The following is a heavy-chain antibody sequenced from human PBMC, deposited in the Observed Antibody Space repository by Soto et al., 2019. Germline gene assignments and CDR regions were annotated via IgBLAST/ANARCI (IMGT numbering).Heavy chain of an antibody. V-gene: IGHV1-69*13. Sequence: SVKVSCKASGGTFSSYAISWVRQAPGQGLEWMGGIIPIFGTANYAQKFQGRVTITADESTSTAYMELSSLRSEDTAVYYCARVPGGDYVVQGAILRAEYFQHWGQGTLVTVSS. J-gene: IGHJ1*01. CDR3: ARVPGGDYVVQGAILRAEYFQH. CDR2: IIPIFGTA. CDR1: GGTFSSYA. D-gene: IGHD4-17*01.